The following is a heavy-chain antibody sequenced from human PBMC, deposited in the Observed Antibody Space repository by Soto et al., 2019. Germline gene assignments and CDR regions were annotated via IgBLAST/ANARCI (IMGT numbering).Heavy chain of an antibody. CDR1: GYTFTGYY. CDR2: INPNSGGT. Sequence: ASVKVSCKASGYTFTGYYMHWVRQAPGQGLEWMGWINPNSGGTNYAQKFQGWVTMTRDTSISTAYMELSRLRSDDTAVYYCARTPRSSAYYYGMDGWGQRTTVTVSS. CDR3: ARTPRSSAYYYGMDG. V-gene: IGHV1-2*04. J-gene: IGHJ6*02.